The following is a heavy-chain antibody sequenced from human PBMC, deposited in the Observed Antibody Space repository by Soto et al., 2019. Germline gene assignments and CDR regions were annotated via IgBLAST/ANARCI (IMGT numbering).Heavy chain of an antibody. J-gene: IGHJ6*02. CDR1: GFTFSNAW. CDR3: TTEAAAGNGYYYYGMDV. V-gene: IGHV3-15*07. D-gene: IGHD6-13*01. Sequence: PGGSLRLSCAASGFTFSNAWMNWVRQAPGMGLEWVGRIKSKTDGGTTDYAAPVKGRFTISRDDSKNTLYLQMNSLKTEDTAVYYCTTEAAAGNGYYYYGMDVWGQGTTVTVSS. CDR2: IKSKTDGGTT.